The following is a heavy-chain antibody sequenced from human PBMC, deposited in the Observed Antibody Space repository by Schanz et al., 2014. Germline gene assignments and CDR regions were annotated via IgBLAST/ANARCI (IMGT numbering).Heavy chain of an antibody. V-gene: IGHV3-23*04. CDR2: ISSGGGST. CDR3: ARVKYCTITRCYRTETEGIYYMDV. CDR1: GFSFTTYA. Sequence: EVQLVESGGDLVQPGGSLRLSCASSGFSFTTYAMSWVRQAPGKGLEWVSSISSGGGSTYYADSVKGRFTISRDNSKNTLYLQMKSLRAEDTAVYYCARVKYCTITRCYRTETEGIYYMDVWGKGTTVTVSS. D-gene: IGHD2-2*01. J-gene: IGHJ6*03.